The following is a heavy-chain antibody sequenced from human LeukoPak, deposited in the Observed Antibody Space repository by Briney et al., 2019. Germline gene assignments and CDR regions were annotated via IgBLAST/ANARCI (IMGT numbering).Heavy chain of an antibody. J-gene: IGHJ4*02. D-gene: IGHD2-2*01. V-gene: IGHV3-7*01. CDR2: IKQDGSEK. Sequence: PGGFLRLSCAVPGFTFSNYWMSWVRQAPGKGLEWVANIKQDGSEKYYVDSVKGRFTISRDNAKKSVYLQMNSLRAEDTAVYYCATVRIVVVPAARALDYWGQGTLVTVSS. CDR1: GFTFSNYW. CDR3: ATVRIVVVPAARALDY.